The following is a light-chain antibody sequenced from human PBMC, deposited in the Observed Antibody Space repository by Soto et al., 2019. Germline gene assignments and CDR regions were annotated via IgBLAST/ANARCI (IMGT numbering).Light chain of an antibody. CDR1: SSDVGGYNY. V-gene: IGLV2-14*01. J-gene: IGLJ1*01. CDR2: DVS. Sequence: QSALTQPASVSGSPGQSITISCTGTSSDVGGYNYVSWYQQHPGKAPKLMIYDVSNRPSGVSNRLSGSKSGNTASLTISGLQAEDEADYYCSSYTSSSTRFGTGTKVTVL. CDR3: SSYTSSSTR.